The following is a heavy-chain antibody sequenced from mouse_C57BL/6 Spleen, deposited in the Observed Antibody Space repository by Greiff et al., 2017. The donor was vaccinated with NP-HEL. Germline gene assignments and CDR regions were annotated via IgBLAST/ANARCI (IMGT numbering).Heavy chain of an antibody. CDR2: INPSNGGT. Sequence: QVQLQQPGTELVKPGASVKLSCKASGYTFTSYWMHWVKQRPGQGLEWIGNINPSNGGTNYNEQFKSKATLTVDKSSSTDYMQLSSLTSEDSAVYYCARGTTVVAPAMDYWGKGTSVTVSS. J-gene: IGHJ4*01. CDR3: ARGTTVVAPAMDY. CDR1: GYTFTSYW. D-gene: IGHD1-1*01. V-gene: IGHV1-53*01.